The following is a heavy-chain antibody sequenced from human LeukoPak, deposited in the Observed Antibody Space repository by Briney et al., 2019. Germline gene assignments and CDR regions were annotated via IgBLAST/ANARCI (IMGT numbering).Heavy chain of an antibody. D-gene: IGHD3-22*01. Sequence: SETLSLTCAVYGGSFSGYYWSWIRQPPGKGLEWIGEINHSGSTNYNPSLKSRVTISVDTSKNQFSLKLSSVTAADTAVYYCARDHPTQDYYDSSGYYGYWGQGTLVTVSS. V-gene: IGHV4-34*01. J-gene: IGHJ4*02. CDR2: INHSGST. CDR1: GGSFSGYY. CDR3: ARDHPTQDYYDSSGYYGY.